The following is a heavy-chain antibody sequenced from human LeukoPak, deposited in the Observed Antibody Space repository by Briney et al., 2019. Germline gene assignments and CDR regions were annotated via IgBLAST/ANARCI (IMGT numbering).Heavy chain of an antibody. D-gene: IGHD3-16*01. CDR3: ARETSQKGAHYMDV. V-gene: IGHV4-61*02. CDR1: GGSISSGSYY. Sequence: PSETLSLTCTVSGGSISSGSYYWSWIRQPAGKGLEWIGRIYTSGSTNYNPSLKSRVTISVDTSKNQFSLKLSSVTAADTAVYYCARETSQKGAHYMDVWGKGTTVTISS. J-gene: IGHJ6*03. CDR2: IYTSGST.